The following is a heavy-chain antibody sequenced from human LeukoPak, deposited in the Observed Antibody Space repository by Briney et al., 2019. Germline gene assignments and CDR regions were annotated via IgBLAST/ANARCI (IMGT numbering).Heavy chain of an antibody. CDR1: GYSISSSYY. D-gene: IGHD6-19*01. CDR2: IYHSGST. CDR3: ARDWYSSGWYCDY. J-gene: IGHJ4*02. Sequence: SETLSLTCAVSGYSISSSYYWGWIRQPPGKGLEWIGSIYHSGSTYYNPSLKSRVTISVDTSKNQFSLKLSSVTAADTAVYYCARDWYSSGWYCDYWGQETLVTVSS. V-gene: IGHV4-38-2*02.